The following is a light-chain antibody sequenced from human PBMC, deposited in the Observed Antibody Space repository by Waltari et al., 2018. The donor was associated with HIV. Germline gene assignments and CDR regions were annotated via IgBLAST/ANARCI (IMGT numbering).Light chain of an antibody. Sequence: QSVLTQPPSLSAAPGQKVTISCSGLSSKFGNDFVSWYQHLPGAAPKLLIYDNDKRPSGISDRFSGSKSGTSATLGITGLQTGDEADYYCGTWDTSLGAGVFGGGTKLTVL. V-gene: IGLV1-51*01. CDR3: GTWDTSLGAGV. CDR1: SSKFGNDF. J-gene: IGLJ3*02. CDR2: DND.